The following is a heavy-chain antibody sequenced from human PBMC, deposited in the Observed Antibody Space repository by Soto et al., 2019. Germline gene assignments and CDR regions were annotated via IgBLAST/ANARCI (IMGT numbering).Heavy chain of an antibody. CDR2: IDPSDSYT. CDR1: GYSFTSYW. CDR3: ATHSYSSTSTPHAFDI. V-gene: IGHV5-10-1*01. D-gene: IGHD2-2*01. Sequence: EVQLVQSGAEVKKPGESLRISCKGSGYSFTSYWISWVRQMPGKGLEWMGRIDPSDSYTNYSPSFQGHVTISADKSISTAYLQWSSLKASDSAMYYCATHSYSSTSTPHAFDIWGQGTMVTVSS. J-gene: IGHJ3*02.